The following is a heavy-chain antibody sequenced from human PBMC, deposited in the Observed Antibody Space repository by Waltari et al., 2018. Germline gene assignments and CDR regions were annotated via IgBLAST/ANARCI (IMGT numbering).Heavy chain of an antibody. D-gene: IGHD3-16*01. J-gene: IGHJ6*02. V-gene: IGHV1-2*02. CDR2: INPNSGGT. CDR1: GYTFTGYY. CDR3: ARGPHHMITFGGVTGWGMDV. Sequence: QVQLVQSGAEVKKPGASVKVSCKASGYTFTGYYMHWVRPAPGPGLAWMGWINPNSGGTNYAQKFQGRVTMTRDTSISTAYMELSRLRSDDTAVYYCARGPHHMITFGGVTGWGMDVWGQGTTVTVSS.